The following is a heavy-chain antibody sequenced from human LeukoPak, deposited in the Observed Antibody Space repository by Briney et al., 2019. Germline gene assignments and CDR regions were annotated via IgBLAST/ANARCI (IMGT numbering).Heavy chain of an antibody. CDR1: GYTFTGYY. CDR3: ARGRDENEMATISDNDL. V-gene: IGHV1-2*02. D-gene: IGHD5-24*01. CDR2: INPNSGGT. J-gene: IGHJ4*02. Sequence: ASVKVSCKTSGYTFTGYYMHWVRQAHGQGLEWMGWINPNSGGTNYAQKFQGRVTMTRDTSISTAYMELSSLRSEDTDVYYCARGRDENEMATISDNDLWGQGTLVTVSS.